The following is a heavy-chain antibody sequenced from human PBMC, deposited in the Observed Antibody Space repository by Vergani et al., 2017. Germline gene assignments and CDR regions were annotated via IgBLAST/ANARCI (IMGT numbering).Heavy chain of an antibody. V-gene: IGHV3-23*01. CDR1: GFTFSSYA. CDR2: ISGSGGFT. Sequence: EIQVLESGGGLVQPGGSLRLSCAASGFTFSSYAMTWVRQAPGEGLEWVSGISGSGGFTYYADSVKGRFTISRDNSKNTMFLQMNNLRAEDTAVYYCAKDNVPGYYDSSGYCDYWGQGTLVTVSS. D-gene: IGHD3-22*01. J-gene: IGHJ4*02. CDR3: AKDNVPGYYDSSGYCDY.